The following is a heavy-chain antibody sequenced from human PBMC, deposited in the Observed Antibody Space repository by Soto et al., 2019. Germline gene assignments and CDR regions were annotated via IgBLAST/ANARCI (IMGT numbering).Heavy chain of an antibody. CDR2: IYSTGST. CDR3: ARDGPTRISSWFAY. D-gene: IGHD2-15*01. J-gene: IGHJ4*02. V-gene: IGHV4-31*03. CDR1: GGSISSGGFY. Sequence: QVQLQESGPGLVKPSQTLSLTCTVSGGSISSGGFYWSWIRQHPGKGLEWIGYIYSTGSTHYNPSLRSRVTMSVDTSKNQFALKLSSVTAADTAVYYCARDGPTRISSWFAYWGQGTLVTVAS.